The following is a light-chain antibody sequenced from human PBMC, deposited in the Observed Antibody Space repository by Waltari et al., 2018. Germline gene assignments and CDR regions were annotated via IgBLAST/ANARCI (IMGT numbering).Light chain of an antibody. J-gene: IGLJ2*01. V-gene: IGLV2-11*01. CDR1: SSDVGGYNY. CDR3: CSYAGNYSVI. Sequence: QSALTQPRSVSGSPGQSVTISCTGTSSDVGGYNYVSWYQQHPGKAPKLMIYDVSKRPSGFPDRFSGSKSGNTASLTISGLQAENEADYYCCSYAGNYSVIFGGGTKLTVL. CDR2: DVS.